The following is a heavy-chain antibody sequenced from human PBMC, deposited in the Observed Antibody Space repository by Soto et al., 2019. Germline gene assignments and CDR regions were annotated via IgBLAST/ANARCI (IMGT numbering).Heavy chain of an antibody. CDR3: ARAGGGCSSTSCYNWFDP. V-gene: IGHV4-31*03. J-gene: IGHJ5*02. CDR2: IYYSGST. D-gene: IGHD2-2*01. CDR1: GGSISSGGYY. Sequence: SETLSLTCTVSGGSISSGGYYWSWIRQHPGKGLEWIGYIYYSGSTYYNPSLKSRVTISVDTSKNQFSLKLSSVTAADTAVYYCARAGGGCSSTSCYNWFDPWGQGTLVTVSS.